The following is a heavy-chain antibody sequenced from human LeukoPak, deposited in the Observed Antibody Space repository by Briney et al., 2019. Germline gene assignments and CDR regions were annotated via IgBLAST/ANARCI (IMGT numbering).Heavy chain of an antibody. V-gene: IGHV1-18*01. CDR2: ISAYNGNT. D-gene: IGHD6-13*01. J-gene: IGHJ4*02. CDR1: GYTFTSYG. CDR3: ARHSSSWPPLGY. Sequence: GASVKVSCKTSGYTFTSYGISWVRQAPGQGLEWMGWISAYNGNTNYAQKVQGRVTMTTDTSTSTAYMELRSLRSDDTAVYYCARHSSSWPPLGYWGQGTLVTVSS.